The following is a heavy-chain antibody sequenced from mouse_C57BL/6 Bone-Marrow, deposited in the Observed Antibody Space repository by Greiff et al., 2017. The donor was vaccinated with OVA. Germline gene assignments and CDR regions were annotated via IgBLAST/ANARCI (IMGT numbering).Heavy chain of an antibody. V-gene: IGHV1-81*01. CDR2: IYPRSGNT. J-gene: IGHJ3*01. CDR3: ARTTVVEGFAY. CDR1: GYTFTSYG. D-gene: IGHD1-1*01. Sequence: VTLMESGAELARPGASVKLSCKASGYTFTSYGISWVKQRTGQGLEWIGEIYPRSGNTYYNEKFKGKATLTADKSSSTAYMELRSLTSEDSAVYFCARTTVVEGFAYWGQGTLVTVSA.